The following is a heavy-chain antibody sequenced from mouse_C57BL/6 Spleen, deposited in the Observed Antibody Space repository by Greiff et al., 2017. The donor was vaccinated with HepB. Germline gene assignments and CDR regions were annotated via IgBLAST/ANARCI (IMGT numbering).Heavy chain of an antibody. CDR3: AREVILGRGAMDY. Sequence: VKLMESGAELVKPGASVKISCKASGYAFSSYWMNWVKQRPGKGLEWIGQIDPGDGDTKYNGKFKGKATLTADKSSRTAYMQLSSRTSEDSAVYFCAREVILGRGAMDYWGQGTSVTVSS. CDR2: IDPGDGDT. V-gene: IGHV1-80*01. D-gene: IGHD4-1*01. J-gene: IGHJ4*01. CDR1: GYAFSSYW.